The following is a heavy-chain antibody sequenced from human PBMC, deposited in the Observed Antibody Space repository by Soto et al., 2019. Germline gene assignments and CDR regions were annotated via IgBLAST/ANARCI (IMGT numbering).Heavy chain of an antibody. Sequence: SVKVSCKAPGGTFSRYAINWVRQAPGQGLEWMGGIIPMFGTANYAQKFQGRVTITADESTNTGYMELRSLISEDTAVYYCARDGTLYDSSGYYYLYWGQGTLVTVSS. D-gene: IGHD3-22*01. CDR2: IIPMFGTA. CDR1: GGTFSRYA. V-gene: IGHV1-69*13. J-gene: IGHJ4*02. CDR3: ARDGTLYDSSGYYYLY.